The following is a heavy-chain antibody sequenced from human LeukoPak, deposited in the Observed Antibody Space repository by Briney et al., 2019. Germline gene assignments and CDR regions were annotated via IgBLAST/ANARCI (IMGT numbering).Heavy chain of an antibody. J-gene: IGHJ4*02. V-gene: IGHV1-69*13. CDR2: IIPIFGTA. CDR1: GGTFNSHV. CDR3: ARVSIAVAGYFDY. Sequence: ASVKVSCKASGGTFNSHVINWVRQAPGQGLEWMGGIIPIFGTANYKQKFQGRVTITADESTSTAYMELSSLRSEDTAVYYCARVSIAVAGYFDYWGQGTLVTVSS. D-gene: IGHD6-19*01.